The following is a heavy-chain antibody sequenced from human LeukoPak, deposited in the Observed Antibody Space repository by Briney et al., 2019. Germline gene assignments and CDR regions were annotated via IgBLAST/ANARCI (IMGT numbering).Heavy chain of an antibody. Sequence: SETLPLTCAVYGGSFSGYYWSWIRQPPGKGLEWIGEINHSGSTNYNPSLKSRVTISVDTSKNQFSLKLSSVTAADTAVYYCARSQTKRSTSRERRIHYYGMDVWGKGTTVTVSS. CDR2: INHSGST. CDR3: ARSQTKRSTSRERRIHYYGMDV. V-gene: IGHV4-34*01. D-gene: IGHD2-2*01. CDR1: GGSFSGYY. J-gene: IGHJ6*04.